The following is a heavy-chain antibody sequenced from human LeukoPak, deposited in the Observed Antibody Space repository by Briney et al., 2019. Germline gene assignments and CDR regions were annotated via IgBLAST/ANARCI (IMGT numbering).Heavy chain of an antibody. CDR1: GFTFSSYA. D-gene: IGHD6-13*01. J-gene: IGHJ5*02. V-gene: IGHV3-23*01. CDR2: ISGSGGST. CDR3: AKEPIGIAAAGTSWFDP. Sequence: GGSLRLSCAASGFTFSSYAMSWVRQGPGKGLEWVSLISGSGGSTYYADSVKGRFTISRDNSKNTLYLQMNSLRAEDTAVYYCAKEPIGIAAAGTSWFDPWGQGTLVTVSS.